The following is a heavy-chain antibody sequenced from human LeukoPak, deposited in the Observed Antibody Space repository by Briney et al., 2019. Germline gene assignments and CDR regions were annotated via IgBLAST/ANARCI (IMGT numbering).Heavy chain of an antibody. CDR2: ISLDGAKT. Sequence: PGKSLRLSCAASGFSFRNYAMHWVRQAPGKRLEWVAVISLDGAKTSYGDYVKGRFTISRDNSNNTLYLQMNSLRPDDTAVYYCVRDDPGFMPGHWWGQGTLVTVSS. CDR3: VRDDPGFMPGHW. D-gene: IGHD3-16*01. CDR1: GFSFRNYA. V-gene: IGHV3-30-3*01. J-gene: IGHJ4*02.